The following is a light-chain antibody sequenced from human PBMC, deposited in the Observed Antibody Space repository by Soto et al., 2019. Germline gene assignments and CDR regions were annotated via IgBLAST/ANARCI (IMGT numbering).Light chain of an antibody. CDR3: AAWDDSLNGPV. CDR2: TTN. V-gene: IGLV1-44*01. CDR1: SSNIGNNT. Sequence: QSVLTQSPSASVTPGQRVSISCSGSSSNIGNNTVNWYQQFPETAPRLLIYTTNQRPSGVPDRFSGSKSGTSASLAISGLQSEDEADYYCAAWDDSLNGPVFGGGTQLTVL. J-gene: IGLJ3*02.